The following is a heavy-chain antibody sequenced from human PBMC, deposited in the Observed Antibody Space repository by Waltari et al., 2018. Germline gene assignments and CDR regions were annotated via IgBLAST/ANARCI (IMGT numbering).Heavy chain of an antibody. CDR3: AGGSSWSPTGYFDL. Sequence: QVQLVQSGAEVKKPGASVKVSCKASGYTFTSYAMHWVRQAHGQRPEWMGWINAGNGNTKYSQKSRGRGTITRDTSASTAYMELSSLRSEDTAVYYCAGGSSWSPTGYFDLWGRGTLVTVSS. V-gene: IGHV1-3*01. D-gene: IGHD6-13*01. J-gene: IGHJ2*01. CDR1: GYTFTSYA. CDR2: INAGNGNT.